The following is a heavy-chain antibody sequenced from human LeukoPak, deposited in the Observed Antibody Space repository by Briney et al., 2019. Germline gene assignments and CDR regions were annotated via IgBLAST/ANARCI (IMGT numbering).Heavy chain of an antibody. CDR2: VSYSGSST. V-gene: IGHV3-23*01. D-gene: IGHD3/OR15-3a*01. CDR3: AKIARPWTGYLFDF. CDR1: GFTFSNNA. Sequence: GGSLRLSCAASGFTFSNNAMSWVRQAPGKGLEWVSGVSYSGSSTYYTDSVKGRFTISRDNSKNTLYLQMNSLRAEDTAVYYCAKIARPWTGYLFDFWGQGTLVTVSS. J-gene: IGHJ4*02.